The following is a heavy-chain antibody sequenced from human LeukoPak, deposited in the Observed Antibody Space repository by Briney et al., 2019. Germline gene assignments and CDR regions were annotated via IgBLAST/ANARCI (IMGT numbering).Heavy chain of an antibody. D-gene: IGHD3-16*02. V-gene: IGHV1-2*02. CDR2: INSNSGGT. CDR3: ARALYYYYYYMDV. CDR1: GYTFIDYY. J-gene: IGHJ6*03. Sequence: ASVTVSCKASGYTFIDYYINWVRQAPGQGLEWMGWINSNSGGTNYAQKFQGRVTMTRDTSISTVYMELSRLRSDDTAVYYCARALYYYYYYMDVWGKGTTVTVSS.